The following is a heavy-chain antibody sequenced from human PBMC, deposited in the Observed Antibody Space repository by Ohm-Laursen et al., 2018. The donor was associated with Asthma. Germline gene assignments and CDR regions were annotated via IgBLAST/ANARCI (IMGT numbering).Heavy chain of an antibody. Sequence: TLSLTCTVSGDSISSGNNYWSWIRQHPGKGLEWIGYIYYSGLTYSNPSLRSRVSISVDTSKNQFSLNLTPVTAADTAVYYCAGGTFYYESTGYYFFDHWGQGALVTVSS. CDR1: GDSISSGNNY. CDR2: IYYSGLT. V-gene: IGHV4-31*03. J-gene: IGHJ4*02. D-gene: IGHD3-22*01. CDR3: AGGTFYYESTGYYFFDH.